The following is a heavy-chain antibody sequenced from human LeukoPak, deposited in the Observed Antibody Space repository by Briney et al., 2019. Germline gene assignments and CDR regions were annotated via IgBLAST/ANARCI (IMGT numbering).Heavy chain of an antibody. D-gene: IGHD3-10*01. CDR1: GFTVSSNY. V-gene: IGHV3-53*01. CDR2: IYSGGST. CDR3: ASSEGPNHYYYYYGMDV. J-gene: IGHJ6*02. Sequence: GGSLRLSCAASGFTVSSNYMSWVRQAPGKGLEWDSVIYSGGSTYYADSVKVRFTISRDNSKNTLYLQMNSLRAEDTAVYYCASSEGPNHYYYYYGMDVWGQGTTVTVSS.